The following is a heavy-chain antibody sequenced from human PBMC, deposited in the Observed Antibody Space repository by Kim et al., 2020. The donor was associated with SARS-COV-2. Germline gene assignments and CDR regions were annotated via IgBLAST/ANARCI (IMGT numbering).Heavy chain of an antibody. CDR3: ARAGGTTPPPPYYFDY. CDR2: INHSGST. V-gene: IGHV4-34*01. CDR1: GGSFSGYY. D-gene: IGHD1-7*01. J-gene: IGHJ4*02. Sequence: SETLSLTCAVYGGSFSGYYWSWIRQPPGKGLEWIGEINHSGSTNYNPSLKSRVTISVDTSKNQFSLKLSSVTAADTAVYYCARAGGTTPPPPYYFDYWGQGTLVTVSS.